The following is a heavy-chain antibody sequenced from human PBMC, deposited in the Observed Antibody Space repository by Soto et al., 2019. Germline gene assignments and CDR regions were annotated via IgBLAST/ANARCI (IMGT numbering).Heavy chain of an antibody. Sequence: ASVKVSCKASGYTFTSYGISWVRQAPGQGPEWMGWTSAYNGNTNYTKKLQGRVTMTPDTSTSTAYMERRSLRSDDPAVYYCAGNGYCDSSGYYYVGAWFDPWGQGTLVTVSS. CDR2: TSAYNGNT. CDR3: AGNGYCDSSGYYYVGAWFDP. D-gene: IGHD3-22*01. CDR1: GYTFTSYG. V-gene: IGHV1-18*01. J-gene: IGHJ5*02.